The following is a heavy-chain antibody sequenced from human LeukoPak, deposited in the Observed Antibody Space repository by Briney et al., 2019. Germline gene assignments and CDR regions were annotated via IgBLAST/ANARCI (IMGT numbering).Heavy chain of an antibody. CDR3: ARVLPKKLGFDP. Sequence: SETLSLTCTVSGGSISSSSYYWGWIRQPPGKGLEWIGYIYYSGSTNYNPSLKSRVTISVDTSKNQFSLKLSSVTAADTAVYYCARVLPKKLGFDPWGQGTLVTVSS. J-gene: IGHJ5*02. D-gene: IGHD2/OR15-2a*01. CDR1: GGSISSSSYY. CDR2: IYYSGST. V-gene: IGHV4-61*05.